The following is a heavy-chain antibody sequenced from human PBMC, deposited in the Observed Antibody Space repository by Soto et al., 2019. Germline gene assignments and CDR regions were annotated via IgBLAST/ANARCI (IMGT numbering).Heavy chain of an antibody. V-gene: IGHV1-69*02. J-gene: IGHJ4*02. CDR1: GGTFSSYT. D-gene: IGHD5-12*01. CDR3: ARALDRNRVATI. CDR2: IIPILGIA. Sequence: QVQLVQSGAEVKKPGSSVKVSCKASGGTFSSYTISWVRQATGQGLEWMGRIIPILGIANYAQKFQGRVTITADKSTSTAYMELSSLIAEDTAVYYCARALDRNRVATIWGQGTLVTVSS.